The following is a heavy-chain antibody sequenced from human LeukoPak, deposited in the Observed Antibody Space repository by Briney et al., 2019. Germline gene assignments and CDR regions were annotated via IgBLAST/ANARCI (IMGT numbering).Heavy chain of an antibody. D-gene: IGHD6-19*01. Sequence: GGSLRLSCAGSGFTFSSYAMNWVRQAPGKGLEWVSGISGSGGSTYYADSVKGRFTISRDNSKNTLYLQMNSLRAEDTAVYYCAKSGERWLVNSFLDYWGQGTLVTVSS. CDR3: AKSGERWLVNSFLDY. CDR2: ISGSGGST. CDR1: GFTFSSYA. V-gene: IGHV3-23*01. J-gene: IGHJ4*02.